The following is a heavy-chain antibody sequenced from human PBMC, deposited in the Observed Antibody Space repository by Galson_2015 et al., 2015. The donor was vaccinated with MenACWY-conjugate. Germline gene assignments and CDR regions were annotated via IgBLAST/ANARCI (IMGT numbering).Heavy chain of an antibody. CDR2: IKKDGSRK. J-gene: IGHJ4*02. Sequence: SLRLSCAASGFSFSTYWMSWVRQAPGKGLEWVANIKKDGSRKYYVDSVKGRFTISRDNAKNSLSLQMNSLRAEDSALYYCARDRISDGIDSWGQGTLVTVSS. CDR3: ARDRISDGIDS. D-gene: IGHD1-14*01. V-gene: IGHV3-7*03. CDR1: GFSFSTYW.